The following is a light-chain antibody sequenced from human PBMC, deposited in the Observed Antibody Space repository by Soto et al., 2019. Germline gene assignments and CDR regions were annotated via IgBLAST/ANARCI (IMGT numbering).Light chain of an antibody. J-gene: IGKJ1*01. CDR3: QQYNSYLWT. V-gene: IGKV1-5*03. Sequence: DIQMTQSHSSLSASVGDRVTITCRASQSISSWLAWYQQKPGKAPKLLIYKASSLESGVPSRFSGSGSGTEFTLTISSLQPDDFATYYCQQYNSYLWTFGQGTKVDI. CDR1: QSISSW. CDR2: KAS.